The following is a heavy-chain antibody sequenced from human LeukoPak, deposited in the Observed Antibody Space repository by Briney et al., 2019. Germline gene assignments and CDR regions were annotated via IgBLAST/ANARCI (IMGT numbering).Heavy chain of an antibody. CDR1: GGSFSGYY. V-gene: IGHV4-34*01. CDR3: ARIRGENPGHCSGGSCYSDY. CDR2: INHSGST. D-gene: IGHD2-15*01. Sequence: TSETLSLTCAVYGGSFSGYYWSWVRQPPGKGLEWIGEINHSGSTNYNPSLKSRVTISVDTSKNQFSLKPSSVTAADTAVYYCARIRGENPGHCSGGSCYSDYWGQGTLVTVSS. J-gene: IGHJ4*02.